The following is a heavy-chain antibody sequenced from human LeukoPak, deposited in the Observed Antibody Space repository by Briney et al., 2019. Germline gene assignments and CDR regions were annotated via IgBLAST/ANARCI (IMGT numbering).Heavy chain of an antibody. J-gene: IGHJ4*02. Sequence: GGSLRLTCAASGFTLSSYAVRWLRQAPGKGLEGVSAISGSGGSTYYADSVKGRFTISRDNSKNTLYLQMNSLRAEDTAVYYCAKDFYCGGDCYAIDYWGQGTLVTVSS. D-gene: IGHD2-21*02. CDR2: ISGSGGST. CDR3: AKDFYCGGDCYAIDY. V-gene: IGHV3-23*01. CDR1: GFTLSSYA.